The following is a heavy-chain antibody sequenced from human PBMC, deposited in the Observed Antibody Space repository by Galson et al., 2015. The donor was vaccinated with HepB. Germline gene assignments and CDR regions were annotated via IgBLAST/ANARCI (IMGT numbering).Heavy chain of an antibody. CDR3: ARVPTDASYCGGDCYPLEYFQH. J-gene: IGHJ1*01. CDR1: GFTFSTYS. CDR2: ISSTSRYI. Sequence: SLRLSCAASGFTFSTYSMNWVRQAPGKGLEWVSSISSTSRYIFYADSVKGRFTVSRDNAKNSLYLQIDSLRPEDTAVYYCARVPTDASYCGGDCYPLEYFQHWGQGTLVNVNS. V-gene: IGHV3-21*01. D-gene: IGHD2-21*02.